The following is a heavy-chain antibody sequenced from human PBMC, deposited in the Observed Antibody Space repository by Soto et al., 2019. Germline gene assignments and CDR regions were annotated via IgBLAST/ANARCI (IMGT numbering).Heavy chain of an antibody. J-gene: IGHJ5*02. CDR1: GGTFSSYA. CDR2: IVPIFGIA. D-gene: IGHD1-1*01. CDR3: AKAAQSGYNWSDLGNWFDP. V-gene: IGHV1-69*01. Sequence: QVQLVQSGAEVKKPGSSVKVSCKESGGTFSSYAIAWVRQAPGEGLEWMGGIVPIFGIANYAQKFQGRVAITADEAKNTAYMELSSLRSDDTAVYYYAKAAQSGYNWSDLGNWFDPWGQGTMVIVSS.